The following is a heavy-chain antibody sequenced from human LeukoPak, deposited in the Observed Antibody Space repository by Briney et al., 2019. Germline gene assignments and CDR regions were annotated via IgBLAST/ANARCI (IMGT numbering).Heavy chain of an antibody. CDR2: ISSSGSTI. V-gene: IGHV3-48*03. J-gene: IGHJ5*02. CDR3: ARDPSGCSGGSCYSPGRFDP. D-gene: IGHD2-15*01. Sequence: GGSLRLSCAASGFTFSSYEMNWVRQAPGKGLEWVSYISSSGSTIYYADSVKGRFTISRDNAKNSLYLQMNSLRAEDTAVYYCARDPSGCSGGSCYSPGRFDPWGQGTLVTVSS. CDR1: GFTFSSYE.